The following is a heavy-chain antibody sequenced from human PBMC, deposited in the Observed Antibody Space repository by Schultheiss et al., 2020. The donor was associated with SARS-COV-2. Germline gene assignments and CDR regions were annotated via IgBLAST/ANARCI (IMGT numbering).Heavy chain of an antibody. D-gene: IGHD6-13*01. J-gene: IGHJ6*02. V-gene: IGHV3-30-3*01. CDR2: ISYDGSNK. CDR1: GFTFSSYA. Sequence: GGSLRLSCAASGFTFSSYAMHWVRQAPGKGLEWVAVISYDGSNKYYADSVKGRFTISRDNSKNTLYLQMNSLRAEDTAVYYCARVWSSSWYLYYYYGMDVWGQGTTVTVSS. CDR3: ARVWSSSWYLYYYYGMDV.